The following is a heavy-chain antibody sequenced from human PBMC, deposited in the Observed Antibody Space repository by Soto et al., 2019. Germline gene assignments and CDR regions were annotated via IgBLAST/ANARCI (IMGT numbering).Heavy chain of an antibody. Sequence: ASVKVSCKASGYTFTSYAMHWVRQAPGQRLEWVGWINAGNGNTKYSQKFQGRVTITRDTSASTAYMELSSLRSEDTAVYYCARVITGTWNWFDPWGQGTLVTVSS. CDR3: ARVITGTWNWFDP. V-gene: IGHV1-3*01. D-gene: IGHD1-7*01. J-gene: IGHJ5*02. CDR1: GYTFTSYA. CDR2: INAGNGNT.